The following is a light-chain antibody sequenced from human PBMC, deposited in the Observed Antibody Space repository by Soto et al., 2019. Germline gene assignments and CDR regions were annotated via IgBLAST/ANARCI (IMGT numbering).Light chain of an antibody. V-gene: IGKV3-20*01. J-gene: IGKJ5*01. CDR3: QHYGGSPLIT. CDR2: GAS. CDR1: QSVSNSY. Sequence: EIVLTQSPGTLSLSPGERATLSCRASQSVSNSYLAWYQQKPGQAPRLLIYGASSRATGIPDRFSGSGSGTDFTLTISRREPEDFAVYSCQHYGGSPLITFGQGTRLEIK.